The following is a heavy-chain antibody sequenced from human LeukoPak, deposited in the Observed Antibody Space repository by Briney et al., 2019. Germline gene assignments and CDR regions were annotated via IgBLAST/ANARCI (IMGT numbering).Heavy chain of an antibody. J-gene: IGHJ3*02. Sequence: GGSLRLSCAASGFTFSSYAMSWVRQAPGKGLEWVSAISGGGGSTYYADSVKGRFTISRDNSKNTLYLQMNSLRAEDTAVYYCARGHSSSWQSDAFDIWGQGTMVTVSS. CDR2: ISGGGGST. CDR1: GFTFSSYA. CDR3: ARGHSSSWQSDAFDI. V-gene: IGHV3-23*01. D-gene: IGHD6-13*01.